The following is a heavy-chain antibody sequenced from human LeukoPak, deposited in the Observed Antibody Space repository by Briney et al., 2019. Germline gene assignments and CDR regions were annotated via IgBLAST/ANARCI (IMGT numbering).Heavy chain of an antibody. Sequence: SETLSLTCTVSSGSISSGGYYWSWIRQHPGKGLEWIGYIYYSGSTYYNPSLKSRVTISVDTSKNQFSLKLSSVTAADTAVYYCAREGDGYNIDYWGQGTLVTVSS. V-gene: IGHV4-31*03. D-gene: IGHD5-24*01. CDR2: IYYSGST. CDR1: SGSISSGGYY. CDR3: AREGDGYNIDY. J-gene: IGHJ4*02.